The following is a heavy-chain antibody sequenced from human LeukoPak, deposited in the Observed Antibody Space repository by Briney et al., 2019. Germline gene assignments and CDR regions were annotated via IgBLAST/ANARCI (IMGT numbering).Heavy chain of an antibody. CDR3: AKKWGNWFDP. D-gene: IGHD1-26*01. CDR1: GGSFSGYY. J-gene: IGHJ5*02. Sequence: SETLSLTCAVYGGSFSGYYWSGIRQPPGKGVEWIGEINHSGSTNYNPSLTSRVTISVDTSKNQFSLKLSSVTAADTAVYYCAKKWGNWFDPWGQGTLVTVSS. CDR2: INHSGST. V-gene: IGHV4-34*01.